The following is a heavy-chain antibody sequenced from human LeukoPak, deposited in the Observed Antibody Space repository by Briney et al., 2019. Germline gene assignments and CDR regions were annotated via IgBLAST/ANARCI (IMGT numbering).Heavy chain of an antibody. D-gene: IGHD4-17*01. V-gene: IGHV3-21*01. Sequence: PGGSLRLSCAASGFTFSNCSMNWGRQAPGKGLEWVSSISSSSSFIYYADSVKGRFTISRDNAKNSLFLQMNSLRAEDTAVYYCARGGRTTAELIDYWGQGTLVTVSS. J-gene: IGHJ4*02. CDR1: GFTFSNCS. CDR3: ARGGRTTAELIDY. CDR2: ISSSSSFI.